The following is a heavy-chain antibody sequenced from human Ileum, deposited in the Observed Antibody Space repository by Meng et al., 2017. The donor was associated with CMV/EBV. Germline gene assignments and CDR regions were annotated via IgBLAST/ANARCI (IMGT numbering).Heavy chain of an antibody. CDR3: ARGSSSWAFDY. D-gene: IGHD2-2*01. V-gene: IGHV4-4*07. Sequence: GAGPGTGWPYLTLSLAATASGVTTVGMYWGWLRHPATQGLDWFVRCYSSGITDYNPSLQSRVTMSVDTSKNQFSLKLSSVTAADTAVYYCARGSSSWAFDYWGQGTLVTVSS. J-gene: IGHJ4*02. CDR2: CYSSGIT. CDR1: GVTTVGMY.